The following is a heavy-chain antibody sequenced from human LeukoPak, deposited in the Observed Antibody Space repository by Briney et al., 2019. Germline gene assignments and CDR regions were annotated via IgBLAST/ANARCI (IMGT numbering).Heavy chain of an antibody. CDR3: ARDFPPPPPIVVVTATPFDY. D-gene: IGHD2-21*02. Sequence: GGSLRLSCAASGFTFSSSDMSWVRQAPGKGLEWVSAISGSGYSTYYADSVEGRFTISRDNSKNTLYLQMNSLRAEDTAVYYCARDFPPPPPIVVVTATPFDYWGQGTLVTVSS. J-gene: IGHJ4*02. V-gene: IGHV3-23*01. CDR1: GFTFSSSD. CDR2: ISGSGYST.